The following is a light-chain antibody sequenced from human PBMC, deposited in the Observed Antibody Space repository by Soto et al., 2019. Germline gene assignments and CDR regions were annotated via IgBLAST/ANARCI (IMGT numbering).Light chain of an antibody. Sequence: QSVLTQPPSASGSPGQSVTISCTGTSSDVGGYNYVSWYQQHPGKAPKLMIYEVSKRPSGVPDRFSGSKSGNTASLTISGLQAEDEADYYCCSYAGSYTRYVFGTGTKVTVL. CDR1: SSDVGGYNY. V-gene: IGLV2-8*01. CDR2: EVS. CDR3: CSYAGSYTRYV. J-gene: IGLJ1*01.